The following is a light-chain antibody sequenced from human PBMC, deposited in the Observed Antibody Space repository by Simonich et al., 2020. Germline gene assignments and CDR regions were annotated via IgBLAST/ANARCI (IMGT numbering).Light chain of an antibody. V-gene: IGLV2-23*01. CDR2: ECS. Sequence: QSALTQPASVSGSPGQSITISCTGTSSDVGSSNLVSWYQEHPGKAPKLMIYECSRRPSGVSNRFSGSTSGNTASLTISGLQAEDEADYYCCSYAGSSTWVFGGGTKLTVL. J-gene: IGLJ3*02. CDR1: SSDVGSSNL. CDR3: CSYAGSSTWV.